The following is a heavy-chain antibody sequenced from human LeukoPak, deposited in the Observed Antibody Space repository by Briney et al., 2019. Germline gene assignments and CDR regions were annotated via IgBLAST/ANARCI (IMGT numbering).Heavy chain of an antibody. CDR3: ARAYSSGWTARYYYYGMDV. CDR2: IGTAGDT. CDR1: GFTFSSYD. D-gene: IGHD6-19*01. Sequence: GGSLRLSCAASGFTFSSYDMHWVRQATGKGLEWVSAIGTAGDTYYLGSVKGRFTTSRENAKNSLYLQMNSLRAGDTAVYYCARAYSSGWTARYYYYGMDVWGQGTTVTVSS. J-gene: IGHJ6*02. V-gene: IGHV3-13*01.